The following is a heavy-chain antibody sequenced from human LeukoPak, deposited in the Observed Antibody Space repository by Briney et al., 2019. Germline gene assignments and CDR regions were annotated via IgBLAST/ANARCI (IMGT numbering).Heavy chain of an antibody. D-gene: IGHD6-19*01. CDR2: ISYDGSNK. CDR1: GFTFSSYG. CDR3: AKDPYSSGWYSYFDY. J-gene: IGHJ4*02. Sequence: GGSLSLSCAASGFTFSSYGMHWVRQAPGKGLEWVAVISYDGSNKYYADSVKGRFTVSRDNSKNTLYLQMNSLRAEDTAVYYCAKDPYSSGWYSYFDYWGQGTLVTVSS. V-gene: IGHV3-30*18.